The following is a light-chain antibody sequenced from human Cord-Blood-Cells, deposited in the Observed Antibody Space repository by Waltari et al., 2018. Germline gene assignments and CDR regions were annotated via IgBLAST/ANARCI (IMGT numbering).Light chain of an antibody. CDR3: CSYAGSSTWV. Sequence: QSALTQPASVSGSPGQSLTISCTGTSSDVGSYHLVSWYQQHPGKAPKLVIYEGSKRPSGVSNRFSGSKSGNTASLTISGLQAEDEADYYCCSYAGSSTWVFGGGTKLTVL. CDR1: SSDVGSYHL. J-gene: IGLJ3*02. V-gene: IGLV2-23*01. CDR2: EGS.